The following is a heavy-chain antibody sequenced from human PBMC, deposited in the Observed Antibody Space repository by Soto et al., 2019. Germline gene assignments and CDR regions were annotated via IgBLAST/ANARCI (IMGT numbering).Heavy chain of an antibody. CDR2: IYYSGST. D-gene: IGHD2-15*01. CDR1: GVSIGSSSFY. CDR3: ARLGGGRRGYYGMDV. J-gene: IGHJ6*02. V-gene: IGHV4-39*01. Sequence: TSETLFLTCTVSGVSIGSSSFYWGWIRQPPGKGLEWIGSIYYSGSTYYNPSLKSRVTISVDTSKNQFSLKLSSVTAADTAVYYCARLGGGRRGYYGMDVWGQGTTVT.